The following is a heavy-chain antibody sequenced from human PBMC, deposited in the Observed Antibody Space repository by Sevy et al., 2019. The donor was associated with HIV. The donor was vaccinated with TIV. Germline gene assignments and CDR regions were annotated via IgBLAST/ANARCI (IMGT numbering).Heavy chain of an antibody. D-gene: IGHD5-12*01. J-gene: IGHJ4*02. CDR1: GFTFSSYG. V-gene: IGHV3-33*08. CDR3: ARADWLQAGAFDY. CDR2: IRLDGSNK. Sequence: GGSLRLSCAASGFTFSSYGMHWVRQAPGKGLEWVAAIRLDGSNKYYADSVKGRFTISRDNSKNTLFLQMNSLRAEDTAVYYCARADWLQAGAFDYWGQGSLVTVSS.